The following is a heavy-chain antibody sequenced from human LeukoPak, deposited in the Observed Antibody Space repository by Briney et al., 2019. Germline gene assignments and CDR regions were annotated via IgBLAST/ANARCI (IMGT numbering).Heavy chain of an antibody. J-gene: IGHJ4*02. V-gene: IGHV4-34*01. Sequence: PSETLSLTCGVYGGSFSGYNCSWIRQAPGKGLEWIGTIYHSGSTEYNPSLKSRVAIFVDTSKNQFSLILHSVAAADTAVYYCARRSEFDNTHYHYFDYWGQGALVTVSS. CDR2: IYHSGST. CDR1: GGSFSGYN. CDR3: ARRSEFDNTHYHYFDY. D-gene: IGHD2-15*01.